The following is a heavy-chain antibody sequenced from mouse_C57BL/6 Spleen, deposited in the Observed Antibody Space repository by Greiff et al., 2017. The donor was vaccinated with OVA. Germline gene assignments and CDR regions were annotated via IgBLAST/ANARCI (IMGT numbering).Heavy chain of an antibody. CDR2: INPSSGYT. CDR1: GYTFTSYT. D-gene: IGHD2-1*01. Sequence: VKLMESGAELARPGASVKMSCKASGYTFTSYTMPWVKQRPGQGLEWIGYINPSSGYTKYNQKFKDKATLTADKSSSTAYMQLSSLTSEDSAVYYCARSDGNPFDYWGQGTTLTVSS. J-gene: IGHJ2*01. CDR3: ARSDGNPFDY. V-gene: IGHV1-4*01.